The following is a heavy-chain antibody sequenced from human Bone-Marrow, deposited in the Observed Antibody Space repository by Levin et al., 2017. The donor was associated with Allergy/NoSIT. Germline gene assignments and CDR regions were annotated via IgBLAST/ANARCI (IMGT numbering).Heavy chain of an antibody. V-gene: IGHV3-15*01. CDR1: GFTFSNAW. CDR3: TTDPLHLGELLGY. CDR2: IKSKTDGGTT. Sequence: GESLKISCAASGFTFSNAWMSWVRQAPGKGLEWVGRIKSKTDGGTTDYAAPVKGRFTISRDDSKNTLYLQMNSLKTEDTAVYYCTTDPLHLGELLGYWGQGTLVTVSS. D-gene: IGHD3-16*01. J-gene: IGHJ4*02.